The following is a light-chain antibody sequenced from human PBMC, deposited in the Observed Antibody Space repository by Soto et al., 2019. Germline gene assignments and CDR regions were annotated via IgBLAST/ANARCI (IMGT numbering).Light chain of an antibody. CDR3: QSYYSSRSGHYV. Sequence: QSVLTQPPSVSGAPGQRVTISCTGSSSNIGAGYDVHWYQQLPGTAPKLLIYGNSNRPSGVPDRFSGSKSGTSASLAITGLQAEDEADYYCQSYYSSRSGHYVFGTGTKLTVL. CDR2: GNS. V-gene: IGLV1-40*01. CDR1: SSNIGAGYD. J-gene: IGLJ1*01.